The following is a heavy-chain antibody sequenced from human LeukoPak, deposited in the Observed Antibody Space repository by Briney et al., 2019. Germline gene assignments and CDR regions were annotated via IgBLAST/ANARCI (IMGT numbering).Heavy chain of an antibody. D-gene: IGHD6-13*01. Sequence: GGSLRLSCAASGFTFSSYWMSWVRQAPGKGLEWVANIKQDGSERYYVDSVKGRFTISRDSAKNSLYLQMNSLRAEDTAVYYCARKRGTPYSSSWYCDYWGQGTLVTVSS. J-gene: IGHJ4*02. CDR2: IKQDGSER. CDR1: GFTFSSYW. CDR3: ARKRGTPYSSSWYCDY. V-gene: IGHV3-7*01.